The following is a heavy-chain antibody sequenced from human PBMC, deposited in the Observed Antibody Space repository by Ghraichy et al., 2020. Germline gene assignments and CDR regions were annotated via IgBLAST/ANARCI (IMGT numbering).Heavy chain of an antibody. V-gene: IGHV3-7*03. Sequence: GGSLRLSCAASGFTFSGYWMSWVRQAPGKGLEWVANIKQDGSEQYYVDSVKGRFTISRDNAKNSLFLQMNSLRAEDTAVYYCARDLSHYNILTGYYRGNWFEAWGQGTLVTVS. D-gene: IGHD3-9*01. J-gene: IGHJ5*01. CDR2: IKQDGSEQ. CDR1: GFTFSGYW. CDR3: ARDLSHYNILTGYYRGNWFEA.